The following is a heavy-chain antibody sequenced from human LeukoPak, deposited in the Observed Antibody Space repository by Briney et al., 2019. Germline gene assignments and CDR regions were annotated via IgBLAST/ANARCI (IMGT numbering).Heavy chain of an antibody. CDR3: ARWGYYDSSDQH. D-gene: IGHD3-22*01. CDR2: ISSSSSNI. J-gene: IGHJ1*01. CDR1: GFTFNTYS. V-gene: IGHV3-21*01. Sequence: KPGGSLRLSCAASGFTFNTYSMNCVRQAPGKGLEWVSSISSSSSNIQYEDSVKGRFTISRDHAKNSLYLQVNSLRAEDTAVYYCARWGYYDSSDQHWGQGTLVTVSS.